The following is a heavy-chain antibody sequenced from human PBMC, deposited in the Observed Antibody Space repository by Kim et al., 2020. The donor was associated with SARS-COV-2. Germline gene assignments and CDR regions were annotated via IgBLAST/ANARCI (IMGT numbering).Heavy chain of an antibody. CDR3: ARELTGELLMDY. CDR1: GYTFTSYY. V-gene: IGHV1-46*01. J-gene: IGHJ4*02. CDR2: INPSGGST. Sequence: ASVKVSCKASGYTFTSYYMHWVRQAPGQGLEWMGIINPSGGSTSYAQKFQGRVTMTRDTSTSTVYMELSSLRSEDTAVYYCARELTGELLMDYWGQGTLVTDSS. D-gene: IGHD1-26*01.